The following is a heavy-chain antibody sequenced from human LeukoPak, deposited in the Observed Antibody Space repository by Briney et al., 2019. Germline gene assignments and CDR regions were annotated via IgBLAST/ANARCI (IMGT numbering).Heavy chain of an antibody. Sequence: SETLSLTCAVYGRALSGYYWSWIRQPPGKGLEWIREINHSGSTNYNPSLKSRVTISVDTSKNQFSLKLSSVTAADTAVCYCARISELMTTVTYFDYWGQGTLVTVSS. CDR3: ARISELMTTVTYFDY. CDR1: GRALSGYY. D-gene: IGHD4-17*01. V-gene: IGHV4-34*01. CDR2: INHSGST. J-gene: IGHJ4*02.